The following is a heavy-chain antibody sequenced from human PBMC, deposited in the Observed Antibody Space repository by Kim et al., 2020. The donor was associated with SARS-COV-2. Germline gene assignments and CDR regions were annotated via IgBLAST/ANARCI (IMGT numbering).Heavy chain of an antibody. Sequence: GGSLRLSCTASGFTFSNYAMTWVRHVAGEGLQWISSISHTGANTHSADSLKGRFTISRDNSESTVFLQMDRLAAEDTGIYYCAKNGRLGVIDSWGQGTLVTVSS. CDR2: ISHTGANT. V-gene: IGHV3-23*01. CDR3: AKNGRLGVIDS. D-gene: IGHD7-27*01. CDR1: GFTFSNYA. J-gene: IGHJ4*02.